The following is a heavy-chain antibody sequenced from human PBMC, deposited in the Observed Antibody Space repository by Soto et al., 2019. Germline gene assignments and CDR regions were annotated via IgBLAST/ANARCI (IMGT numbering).Heavy chain of an antibody. V-gene: IGHV4-59*01. J-gene: IGHJ5*02. CDR1: GGSISSYY. CDR3: ARGGWDYYDSSGDKPNWFDP. Sequence: SETLSLTCTVSGGSISSYYWSWIRQPPGKGPEWIGYTYYSGSTNYNPSLKSRVTISVDTSKNQFSLKLSSVTAADTAVYYCARGGWDYYDSSGDKPNWFDPWGQGTLVTVSS. CDR2: TYYSGST. D-gene: IGHD3-22*01.